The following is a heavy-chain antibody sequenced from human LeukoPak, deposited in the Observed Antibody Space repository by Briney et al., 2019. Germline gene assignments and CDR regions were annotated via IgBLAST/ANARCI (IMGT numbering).Heavy chain of an antibody. CDR1: GFTYSDYE. Sequence: GGSLRLSCAASGFTYSDYEINWVRQAPGKGLEWVSCISTSGSTTYYADSVKGRFTISRDNAKNSLFLQMNTLTVEDTAVYYCARGALHVFDYWGQGTPVTVSS. D-gene: IGHD3-10*02. CDR3: ARGALHVFDY. CDR2: ISTSGSTT. V-gene: IGHV3-48*03. J-gene: IGHJ4*02.